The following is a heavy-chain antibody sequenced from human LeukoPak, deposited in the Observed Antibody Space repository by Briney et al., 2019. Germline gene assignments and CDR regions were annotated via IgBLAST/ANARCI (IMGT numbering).Heavy chain of an antibody. J-gene: IGHJ6*02. Sequence: PGKSPRLSCAASGFTFSSYAMHWVRQASGKGLEWVAVISDKYCADSVKGRFTISRDNSKNTLYLQMNSLRAEDTAVYYCARVSSVSGYTYGHYGMDVWGQGTTVTVSS. CDR1: GFTFSSYA. V-gene: IGHV3-30-3*01. D-gene: IGHD5-18*01. CDR2: ISDK. CDR3: ARVSSVSGYTYGHYGMDV.